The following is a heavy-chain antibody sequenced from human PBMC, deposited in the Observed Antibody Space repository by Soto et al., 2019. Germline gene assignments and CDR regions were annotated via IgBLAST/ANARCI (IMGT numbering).Heavy chain of an antibody. J-gene: IGHJ6*02. D-gene: IGHD3-3*01. CDR1: GGIFSSNA. CDR3: ARRSPGVLRFLEWLSGNYGMDV. Sequence: ASVKVSCKASGGIFSSNAISWVRQAPGQGLEWMGGILPIFDTTHYAQKFQGRVTITADESTSTAYMELSSLKSEDTAVYYCARRSPGVLRFLEWLSGNYGMDVWGQGTTVTVSS. CDR2: ILPIFDTT. V-gene: IGHV1-69*13.